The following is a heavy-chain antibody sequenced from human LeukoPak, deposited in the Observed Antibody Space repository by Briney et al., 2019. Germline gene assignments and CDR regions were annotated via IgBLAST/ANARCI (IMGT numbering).Heavy chain of an antibody. CDR2: INPNSGGT. D-gene: IGHD5-18*01. Sequence: ASVKVSCKASGYTFTGYYMHWVRQAPGQGLEWMGWINPNSGGTNYAQKFQGRVTMTRDTSISTAYMELSRLRSEDTAVYYCARAIQLWPYYYYYYMDVWGKGTTVTVSS. J-gene: IGHJ6*03. CDR3: ARAIQLWPYYYYYYMDV. V-gene: IGHV1-2*02. CDR1: GYTFTGYY.